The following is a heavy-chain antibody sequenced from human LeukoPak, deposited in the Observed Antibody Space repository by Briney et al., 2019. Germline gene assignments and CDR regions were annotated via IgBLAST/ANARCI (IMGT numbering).Heavy chain of an antibody. Sequence: GGSLRLSCVASGITFSNYAVSWVRQAPGKGLEWVGRIKSKTDGGTTDYAAPVKGRFTISRDDSKNTLYLQMNSLKTVDTAVYYCSTTYYYDSSEGYWGQGTLVTVSS. CDR3: STTYYYDSSEGY. V-gene: IGHV3-15*01. CDR2: IKSKTDGGTT. CDR1: GITFSNYA. J-gene: IGHJ4*02. D-gene: IGHD3-22*01.